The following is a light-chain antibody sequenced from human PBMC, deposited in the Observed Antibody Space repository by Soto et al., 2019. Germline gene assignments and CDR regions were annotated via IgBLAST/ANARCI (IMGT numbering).Light chain of an antibody. J-gene: IGLJ1*01. CDR2: SND. CDR1: TSNIGSYT. CDR3: AAWDDSLNGLYV. Sequence: QSVLTQPPSASGTPGQRVTFSCSGSTSNIGSYTVNWYQQLPGTAPKLLIYSNDQRPSGVPDRFSGSKSGTSASLAISRLQSEDEADYYCAAWDDSLNGLYVFGTGTKLTVL. V-gene: IGLV1-44*01.